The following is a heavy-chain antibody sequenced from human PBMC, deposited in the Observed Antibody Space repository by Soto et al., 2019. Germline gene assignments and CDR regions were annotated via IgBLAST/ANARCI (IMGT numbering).Heavy chain of an antibody. V-gene: IGHV4-34*01. D-gene: IGHD5-12*01. CDR3: ARGGYSGYDDKSYYYYYYMDV. Sequence: SETLSLTCAVYGGSFSGYYWSWIRQPPGKGLEWIGEINHSGSTNYNPSLKSRVTISVDTSKNQFSLKLSSVTAADTAVYYCARGGYSGYDDKSYYYYYYMDVWGKGTTVTVSS. CDR2: INHSGST. J-gene: IGHJ6*03. CDR1: GGSFSGYY.